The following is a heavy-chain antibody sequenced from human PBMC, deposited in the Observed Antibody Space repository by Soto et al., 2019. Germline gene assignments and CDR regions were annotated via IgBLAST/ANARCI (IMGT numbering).Heavy chain of an antibody. CDR2: IYSGGST. D-gene: IGHD6-6*01. V-gene: IGHV3-53*01. J-gene: IGHJ4*02. CDR3: AKYGRIAARSSPYYFDY. CDR1: GFTVSSNY. Sequence: EVQLVESGGGLIQPGGSLRLSCAGSGFTVSSNYMSWVRQAPGKGLEWVSVIYSGGSTYYADSVKGRFTISRDNSKNKLYLQMSCLRARDTAVYYCAKYGRIAARSSPYYFDYWGQGTLVTVSS.